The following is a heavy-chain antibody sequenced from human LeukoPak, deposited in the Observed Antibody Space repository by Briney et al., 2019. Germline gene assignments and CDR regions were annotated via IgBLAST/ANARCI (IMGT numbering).Heavy chain of an antibody. CDR3: ARGKGGVGYYGSGTLRLFDY. CDR1: GFTFSSYG. V-gene: IGHV3-21*05. D-gene: IGHD3-10*01. J-gene: IGHJ4*02. CDR2: ISSSSSYI. Sequence: GGSLRLSCAASGFTFSSYGMTWVRQAPGKGLEWVSYISSSSSYIYYADSVKGRFTISRDNAKNSLYLQMNSLRAEDTAVYYCARGKGGVGYYGSGTLRLFDYWGQGTLVTVSS.